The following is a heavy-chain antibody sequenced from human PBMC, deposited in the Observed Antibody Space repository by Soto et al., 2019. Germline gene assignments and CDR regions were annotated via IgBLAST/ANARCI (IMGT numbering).Heavy chain of an antibody. CDR1: GGTFSSYT. D-gene: IGHD2-2*01. V-gene: IGHV1-69*02. J-gene: IGHJ5*02. Sequence: QVQLVQSGAEVKKPGSSVKVSCKASGGTFSSYTISWVRQAPGQGLEWMGRIIPILGIANYAQKFQGRVTITADKSTSTAYMELSNLRSEDTAVYYCARAIRTRGCSSTSCPHPNWFDPWGQGTLVTVSS. CDR2: IIPILGIA. CDR3: ARAIRTRGCSSTSCPHPNWFDP.